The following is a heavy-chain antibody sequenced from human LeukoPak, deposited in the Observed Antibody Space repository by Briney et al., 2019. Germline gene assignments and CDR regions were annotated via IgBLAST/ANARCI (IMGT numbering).Heavy chain of an antibody. D-gene: IGHD1-26*01. V-gene: IGHV3-23*01. Sequence: GGSLRLSCEASGFTFSTYGMSWARQAPGKGLEWVSAISGSGGSTYYADSVKGRVTISRDNSKNTLYLQVNSLRVEDTAVYYCAKDRLGAMMYFDFWGQGALVTVSS. CDR3: AKDRLGAMMYFDF. CDR1: GFTFSTYG. J-gene: IGHJ4*02. CDR2: ISGSGGST.